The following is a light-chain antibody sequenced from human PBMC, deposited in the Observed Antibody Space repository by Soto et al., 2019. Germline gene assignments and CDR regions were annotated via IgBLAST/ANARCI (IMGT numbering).Light chain of an antibody. CDR1: QSVSSY. CDR3: QQRSNWAWT. CDR2: DAS. V-gene: IGKV3-11*01. J-gene: IGKJ1*01. Sequence: EIVLTQSPATLSLSPGERATLSCRASQSVSSYLAWYQQKPGQAPRLLIYDASNRATGIPVRFSGSGSGTDFTLTISSLEPEDFAVYYCQQRSNWAWTFGQGTKVAIK.